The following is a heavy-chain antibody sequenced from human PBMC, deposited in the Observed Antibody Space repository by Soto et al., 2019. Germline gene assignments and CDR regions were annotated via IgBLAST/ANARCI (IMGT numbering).Heavy chain of an antibody. CDR3: ARELLPPNDAFDI. Sequence: EVQLLESGGGLVQPGGSLRLSCAASGFTFRSYAMSWVRQAPGKGLEWVSAISGSGGSTYYADSVKGRFTISRDNSKNTLYLQMNSLRAEDTAVYYCARELLPPNDAFDIWGQGTMVTVSS. CDR2: ISGSGGST. J-gene: IGHJ3*02. V-gene: IGHV3-23*01. D-gene: IGHD1-26*01. CDR1: GFTFRSYA.